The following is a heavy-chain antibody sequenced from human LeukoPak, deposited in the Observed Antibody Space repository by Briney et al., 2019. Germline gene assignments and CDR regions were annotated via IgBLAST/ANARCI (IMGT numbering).Heavy chain of an antibody. CDR3: AREITIFGTVMGFDT. Sequence: GGSLRLSCAASGFTFSDYYMSWIRQAPGKGLEWVSYISSSSSYTNYADSVKGRFTISRDNAKNSLYLQMNSLRAEDTAVYYCAREITIFGTVMGFDTWGPGTVVTVSS. D-gene: IGHD3-3*01. J-gene: IGHJ5*02. CDR2: ISSSSSYT. CDR1: GFTFSDYY. V-gene: IGHV3-11*05.